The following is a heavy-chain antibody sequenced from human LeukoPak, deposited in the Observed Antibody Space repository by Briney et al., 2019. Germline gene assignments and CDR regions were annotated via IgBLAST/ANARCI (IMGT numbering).Heavy chain of an antibody. CDR1: GXTFSNAY. CDR2: IKSKSGGGTI. V-gene: IGHV3-15*01. CDR3: TSFGLGY. Sequence: PGGSLRLSCAASGXTFSNAYMSWVRQAPGKGREWVGRIKSKSGGGTIDYAAPVKGRFTISRDDSKDTLYLQMDSLKTEDTAVYYCTSFGLGYWGQGTLVTVSS. D-gene: IGHD3-10*01. J-gene: IGHJ4*02.